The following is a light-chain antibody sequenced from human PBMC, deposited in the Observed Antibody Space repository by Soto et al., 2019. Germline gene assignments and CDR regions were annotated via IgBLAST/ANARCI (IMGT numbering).Light chain of an antibody. CDR1: QSVLYSSNNKNY. J-gene: IGKJ5*01. CDR3: QQYYSTPPT. Sequence: DIVMTQSPDSLAVSLGERATINCKSSQSVLYSSNNKNYLAWYQQKPGQPPKLLIYWASTRESGVPYRFSGSGSVTDFTLTISSLQAEDVAVYYCQQYYSTPPTFGQGTPLEIK. V-gene: IGKV4-1*01. CDR2: WAS.